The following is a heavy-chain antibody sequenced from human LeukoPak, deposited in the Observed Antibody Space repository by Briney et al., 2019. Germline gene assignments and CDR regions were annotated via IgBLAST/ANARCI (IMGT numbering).Heavy chain of an antibody. J-gene: IGHJ5*02. CDR1: GFTFSSYG. CDR2: ISYDGSNK. Sequence: PGGSLRLSCAASGFTFSSYGMHWVRQAPGKGLEWVAVISYDGSNKYYADSVKGRFTISRDNSKNTLYPQMNSLRAEDTAVYYCARAEGGRYCSGGSCYGAWGQGTLVTVSS. CDR3: ARAEGGRYCSGGSCYGA. V-gene: IGHV3-30*03. D-gene: IGHD2-15*01.